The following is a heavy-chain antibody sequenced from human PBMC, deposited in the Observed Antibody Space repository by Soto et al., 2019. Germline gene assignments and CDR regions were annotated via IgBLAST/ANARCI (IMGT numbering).Heavy chain of an antibody. CDR3: ATRGEIRTVLAYYYYGMDD. CDR1: GGTFSSHA. V-gene: IGHV1-69*11. D-gene: IGHD3-16*01. CDR2: IIPRLNKV. J-gene: IGHJ6*02. Sequence: QVQLVQSGAQVRKPGSSVTVSCKASGGTFSSHAVSWVRQAPGEGLEGMGAIIPRLNKVTYARKFQGRVTISADESTDKYTMELSSLPSADAAVYYCATRGEIRTVLAYYYYGMDDWGQGTTVSVSS.